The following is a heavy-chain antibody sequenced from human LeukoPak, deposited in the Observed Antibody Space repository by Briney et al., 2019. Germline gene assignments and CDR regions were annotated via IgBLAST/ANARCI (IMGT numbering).Heavy chain of an antibody. CDR3: ARERTSERRDGYNPNWFDP. D-gene: IGHD5-24*01. Sequence: GASVKVSCKASGGTFSSYAISWVRQAPGQGLEWMGGIIPIFGTANYAQKFQGRVTITADKSTSTAYMELSSLRSEDTAVYYCARERTSERRDGYNPNWFDPWGQGTLVTVSS. CDR1: GGTFSSYA. CDR2: IIPIFGTA. V-gene: IGHV1-69*06. J-gene: IGHJ5*02.